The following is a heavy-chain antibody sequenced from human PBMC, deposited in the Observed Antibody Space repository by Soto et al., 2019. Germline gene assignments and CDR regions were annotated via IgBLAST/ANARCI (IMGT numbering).Heavy chain of an antibody. V-gene: IGHV3-30*04. CDR3: ARGPDYDSSGYPPYGMDV. CDR1: GFTFSSYA. CDR2: ISYDGSNK. Sequence: PGGSLRLSCAASGFTFSSYAMHWVRQAPGKGLEWVAVISYDGSNKYYADSVKGRFTISRDNSKNTLYLQMNSLRAEDTAVYYCARGPDYDSSGYPPYGMDVWGQGTTVTVSS. J-gene: IGHJ6*02. D-gene: IGHD3-22*01.